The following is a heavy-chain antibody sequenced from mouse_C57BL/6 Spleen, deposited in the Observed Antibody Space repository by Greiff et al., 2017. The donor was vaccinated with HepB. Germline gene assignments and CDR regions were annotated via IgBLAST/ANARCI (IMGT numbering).Heavy chain of an antibody. Sequence: DVQLVESGGGLVQPKGSLKLSCAASGFSFNTYAMNWVRQAPGKGLEWVARIRSKSNNYATYYADSVKDRFTISRDDSESMLYLQMNNLKTEDTAMYYCVRSYDLYAMDYWGQGTSVTVSS. CDR3: VRSYDLYAMDY. CDR2: IRSKSNNYAT. CDR1: GFSFNTYA. V-gene: IGHV10-1*01. J-gene: IGHJ4*01. D-gene: IGHD2-3*01.